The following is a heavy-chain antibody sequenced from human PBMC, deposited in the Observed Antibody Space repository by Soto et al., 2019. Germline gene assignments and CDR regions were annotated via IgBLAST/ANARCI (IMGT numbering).Heavy chain of an antibody. CDR3: ARGGHVVVVTAVFDY. Sequence: ASVKVSCKASGNTFSNYYIHWVRQAPGQGLEWMGTINPSGGHTTYAQKFLGRVTMTRDTSTSTLYMEVTRLRSEDTAVYYCARGGHVVVVTAVFDYWGQGTLVTVSS. J-gene: IGHJ4*02. D-gene: IGHD2-21*02. CDR1: GNTFSNYY. V-gene: IGHV1-46*03. CDR2: INPSGGHT.